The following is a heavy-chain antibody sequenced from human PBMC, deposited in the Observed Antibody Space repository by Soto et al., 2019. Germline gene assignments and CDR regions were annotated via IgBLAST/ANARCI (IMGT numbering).Heavy chain of an antibody. CDR3: AKDFGVSTTVVTHAFDI. J-gene: IGHJ3*02. D-gene: IGHD4-17*01. V-gene: IGHV3-30*18. CDR1: GFTFSSYG. CDR2: ISYDGSNK. Sequence: QVQLVESGGGVVQPGRSLRLSCAASGFTFSSYGMHWVRQAPGKGLEWVAVISYDGSNKYYADSVKGRFTISRDNSKNTLYLQMNSLRAEDTAVYYCAKDFGVSTTVVTHAFDIWGQGTMVTVSS.